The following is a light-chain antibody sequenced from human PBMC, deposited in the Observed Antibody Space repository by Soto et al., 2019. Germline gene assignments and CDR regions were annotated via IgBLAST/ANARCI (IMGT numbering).Light chain of an antibody. CDR2: GAS. V-gene: IGKV3-15*01. J-gene: IGKJ5*01. Sequence: EIVMTHSQATLSVSPCERATLSFSTSQSVSSSLARYQQKPGQAPRLLIYGASPRATGIPARFSGSGSGTEFTLTISSLQSEDFAVYYCQQYSNWPPITFGQGTRLEIK. CDR1: QSVSSS. CDR3: QQYSNWPPIT.